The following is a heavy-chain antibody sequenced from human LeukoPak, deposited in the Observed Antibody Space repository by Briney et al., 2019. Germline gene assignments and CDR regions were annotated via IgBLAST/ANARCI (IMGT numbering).Heavy chain of an antibody. Sequence: SVKVSCKASGGTFSSYAISWVRQAPGQGLEWMGGIIPIFGTANYAQKFQGRVTITTDESTSTAYMELSSLRSEDTAVYYCASGSTDQNYYYYYMDVWGKGTTVTVSS. D-gene: IGHD2-2*01. CDR3: ASGSTDQNYYYYYMDV. CDR2: IIPIFGTA. V-gene: IGHV1-69*05. CDR1: GGTFSSYA. J-gene: IGHJ6*03.